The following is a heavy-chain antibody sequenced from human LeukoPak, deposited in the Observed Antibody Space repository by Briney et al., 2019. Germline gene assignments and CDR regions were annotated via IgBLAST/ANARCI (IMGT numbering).Heavy chain of an antibody. D-gene: IGHD3-10*01. CDR3: ASFRGSDAFDI. J-gene: IGHJ3*02. V-gene: IGHV1-46*01. CDR1: GYTFTSYY. Sequence: ASVKVSCKASGYTFTSYYMHWVRQAPGQGLEWMGIISPSGGSTSYAQKFQGRVTMTRDTSTSTVYMELSSLRSEDTVVYYCASFRGSDAFDIWGQGTMVTVSS. CDR2: ISPSGGST.